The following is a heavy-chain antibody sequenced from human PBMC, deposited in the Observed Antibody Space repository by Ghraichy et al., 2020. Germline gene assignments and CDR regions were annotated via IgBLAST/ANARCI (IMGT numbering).Heavy chain of an antibody. CDR2: ISRRSSPT. Sequence: GESLNISCTASGFTFSDYSMIWVRQAPGKGLEWVSSISRRSSPTYYADSVQGRFTISRDNAKNSVYLQMNSLRAEDTALYYCVRQVGDDSSNWFDPLGQGTLVTVSS. J-gene: IGHJ5*02. CDR3: VRQVGDDSSNWFDP. CDR1: GFTFSDYS. V-gene: IGHV3-21*01. D-gene: IGHD5-18*01.